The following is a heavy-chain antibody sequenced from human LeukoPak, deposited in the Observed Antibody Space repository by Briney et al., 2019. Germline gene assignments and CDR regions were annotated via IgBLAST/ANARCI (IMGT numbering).Heavy chain of an antibody. V-gene: IGHV3-7*01. CDR3: ARDPGSSSFDY. J-gene: IGHJ4*02. CDR1: GFTFSSFW. D-gene: IGHD6-13*01. Sequence: GGSLRLSCVASGFTFSSFWMSWVRQAPGKGLEFVANIDQDGSVRNYVDSVKDRFIISRDNAKNSLYLQMDSLRAEDTAVYFCARDPGSSSFDYWGLGTPVTVSS. CDR2: IDQDGSVR.